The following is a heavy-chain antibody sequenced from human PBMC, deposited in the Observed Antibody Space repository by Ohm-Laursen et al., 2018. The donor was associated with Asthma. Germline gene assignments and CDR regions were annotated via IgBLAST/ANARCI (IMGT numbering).Heavy chain of an antibody. Sequence: SLRLSCAASGFTFRSYAMHWVRQAPGKGLEWVAVGGSYYDGGLKYYADSVNGRFTVSRDDSKNSLYLQMNSLKPDDTAVYYCARDVMEWYLPAFDFWGQGTLVTVSS. D-gene: IGHD3-3*01. V-gene: IGHV3-30-3*01. CDR1: GFTFRSYA. J-gene: IGHJ4*02. CDR2: GGSYYDGGLK. CDR3: ARDVMEWYLPAFDF.